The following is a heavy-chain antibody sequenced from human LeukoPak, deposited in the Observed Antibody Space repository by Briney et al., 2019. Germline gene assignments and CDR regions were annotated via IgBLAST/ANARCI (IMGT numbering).Heavy chain of an antibody. J-gene: IGHJ6*04. CDR3: VRDDGDV. CDR2: INEDGSGK. CDR1: GFTFSNYW. Sequence: PGGSLLLSCVFSGFTFSNYWMKWVRQAPGKGLEWVASINEDGSGKYSMDSVRDRVTISKDNAKNSLDLQINSLTVEDTAIYYCVRDDGDVWGKGTTVTVSS. V-gene: IGHV3-7*01.